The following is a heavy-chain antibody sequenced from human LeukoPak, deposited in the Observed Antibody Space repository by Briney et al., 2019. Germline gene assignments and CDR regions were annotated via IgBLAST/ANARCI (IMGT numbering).Heavy chain of an antibody. CDR1: GGAITNYY. Sequence: SETLSLTCGVSGGAITNYYWNWIRQAPGKGLEWLGYIYYTGSTTYSPSVKSRITISLDTSKKQISLKLRSVTAADTAVYYCARLYSTGWYGGPDYWGQGTLVAVSS. V-gene: IGHV4-59*01. CDR2: IYYTGST. D-gene: IGHD6-19*01. CDR3: ARLYSTGWYGGPDY. J-gene: IGHJ4*02.